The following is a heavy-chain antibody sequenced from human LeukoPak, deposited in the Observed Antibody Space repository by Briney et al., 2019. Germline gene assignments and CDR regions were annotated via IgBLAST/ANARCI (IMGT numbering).Heavy chain of an antibody. J-gene: IGHJ4*02. Sequence: GGSLRLSCAASGFTFSGSAMHWVRQASGKGLEWVGRISSKANSYATAYAASVKGRFTISRDDSKNTAYLQMNSLKTEDTAVYYCTRLARYYYDSSGSRITPDYYFDYWGQGTLVTVSS. D-gene: IGHD3-22*01. V-gene: IGHV3-73*01. CDR2: ISSKANSYAT. CDR3: TRLARYYYDSSGSRITPDYYFDY. CDR1: GFTFSGSA.